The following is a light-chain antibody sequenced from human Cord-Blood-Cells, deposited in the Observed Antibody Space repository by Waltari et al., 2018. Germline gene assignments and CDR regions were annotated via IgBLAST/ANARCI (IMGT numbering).Light chain of an antibody. CDR2: DVS. CDR3: SSYTSSSTWV. J-gene: IGLJ3*02. Sequence: QSALTQPASASGSPGQSITISCPGTSADVWCYHYASWYQQHPGKAPKLMIYDVSKRPSGVSNRFSGSKSGNTASLTISGLQAEDEADYYCSSYTSSSTWVFGGGTKLTVL. CDR1: SADVWCYHY. V-gene: IGLV2-14*01.